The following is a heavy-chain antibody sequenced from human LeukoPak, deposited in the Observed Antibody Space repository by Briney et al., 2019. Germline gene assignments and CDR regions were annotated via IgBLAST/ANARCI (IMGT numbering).Heavy chain of an antibody. D-gene: IGHD3-16*01. Sequence: KPGGTLRLSCAASGFTFSSYSMNWVRQAPGQGLEWVSSISSSSSYIYYADSVKGRFTISRDNSKNSLYLQMNSLRAEDTAVYYCARGRWLHAFDIWGQGTMVTVSS. CDR3: ARGRWLHAFDI. J-gene: IGHJ3*02. CDR1: GFTFSSYS. CDR2: ISSSSSYI. V-gene: IGHV3-21*04.